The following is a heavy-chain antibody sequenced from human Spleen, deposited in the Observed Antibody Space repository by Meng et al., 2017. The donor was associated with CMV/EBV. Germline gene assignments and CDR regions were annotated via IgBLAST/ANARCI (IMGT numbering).Heavy chain of an antibody. CDR2: ISSSSSYT. CDR3: ARDGYSLTG. J-gene: IGHJ4*02. D-gene: IGHD5-18*01. Sequence: EGGGCLVHPGGILHRSCEASGFTYSDYYMRWILQAPGKGMEWVSDISSSSSYTNYEDSVKGRFTISRENATNSLYLQINSLRAEDTAVYYCARDGYSLTGWGQGTLVTVSS. V-gene: IGHV3-11*06. CDR1: GFTYSDYY.